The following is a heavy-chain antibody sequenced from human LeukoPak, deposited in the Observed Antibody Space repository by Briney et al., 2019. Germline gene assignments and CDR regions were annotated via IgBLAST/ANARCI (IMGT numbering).Heavy chain of an antibody. Sequence: PGRSLRLSCAASGFTFSSYAMHWVRQAPGKGLEWVAVISYDGSNKYYADSVKGRFTISRDNSKNTPYLQMNSLRAEDTAVYYCARVAPRTTVVTRVGYYFDYWGQGTLVTVSS. D-gene: IGHD4-23*01. CDR2: ISYDGSNK. V-gene: IGHV3-30*04. CDR1: GFTFSSYA. CDR3: ARVAPRTTVVTRVGYYFDY. J-gene: IGHJ4*02.